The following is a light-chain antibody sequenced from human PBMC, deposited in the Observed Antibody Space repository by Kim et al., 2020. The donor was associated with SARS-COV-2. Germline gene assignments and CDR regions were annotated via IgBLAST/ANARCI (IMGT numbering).Light chain of an antibody. CDR2: AAS. Sequence: ESVGDRVTITGRASQGISNYLAWYQQKPGKVPKLLIYAASTLQSGVPSRFSGSGSGTDFTLTISSLQPEDVATYYCQKYNSAPQTFGQGTKVDIK. CDR1: QGISNY. J-gene: IGKJ1*01. V-gene: IGKV1-27*01. CDR3: QKYNSAPQT.